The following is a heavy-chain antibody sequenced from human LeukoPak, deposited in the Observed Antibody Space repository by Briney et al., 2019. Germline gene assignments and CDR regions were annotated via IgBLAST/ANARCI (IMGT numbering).Heavy chain of an antibody. Sequence: SETLSLTCAVYGGSFSGYYWSWIRQPPGKGLEWIGEINHSGSTNYNPSLKSRVTISVATSKNQFSLKLSSVTAADTALYYCARGDCSSTICYSPMDVWGKGTTVTVSS. D-gene: IGHD2-2*01. CDR2: INHSGST. J-gene: IGHJ6*03. CDR3: ARGDCSSTICYSPMDV. CDR1: GGSFSGYY. V-gene: IGHV4-34*01.